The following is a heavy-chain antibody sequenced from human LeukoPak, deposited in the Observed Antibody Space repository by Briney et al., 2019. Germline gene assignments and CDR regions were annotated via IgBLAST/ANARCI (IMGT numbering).Heavy chain of an antibody. D-gene: IGHD6-19*01. CDR2: IDTAGGA. CDR1: GFTFSIYD. V-gene: IGHV3-13*01. CDR3: ARAVAGTHWLDP. J-gene: IGHJ5*02. Sequence: PGGSPRLSCAASGFTFSIYDMHWVRQVTGKGLEWVSGIDTAGGAYYPDSVRGRFTMSRENAKNSLHLQMSSLTAGDTAVYYCARAVAGTHWLDPWGQGTLVTVSS.